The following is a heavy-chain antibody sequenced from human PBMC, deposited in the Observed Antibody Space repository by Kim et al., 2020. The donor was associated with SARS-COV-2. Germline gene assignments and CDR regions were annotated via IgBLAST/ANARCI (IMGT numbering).Heavy chain of an antibody. CDR1: GFTFDDYA. Sequence: GGSLRLSCAASGFTFDDYAMHWVRQAPGKGLEWVSLISGDGGSTYYADSVKGRFTISRDNSKNSLYLQMNSLRTEDTALYYCAKSETHRPPRYYYYYGMDVWGQGTTVTVSS. CDR3: AKSETHRPPRYYYYYGMDV. J-gene: IGHJ6*02. V-gene: IGHV3-43*02. CDR2: ISGDGGST.